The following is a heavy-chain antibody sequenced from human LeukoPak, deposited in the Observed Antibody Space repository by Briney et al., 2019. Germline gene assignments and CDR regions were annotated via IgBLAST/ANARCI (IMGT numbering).Heavy chain of an antibody. CDR1: GGSISSYY. CDR3: ARGGYSYGFDY. J-gene: IGHJ4*02. V-gene: IGHV4-59*08. CDR2: IYYSGST. D-gene: IGHD5-18*01. Sequence: SETLSLTCTVSGGSISSYYWSWIRKPPGKGLEWIGYIYYSGSTNNNPSLKSRVMISVDTSKNQFSLKLSSVTAADTAVYYCARGGYSYGFDYWGQGTLVTVSS.